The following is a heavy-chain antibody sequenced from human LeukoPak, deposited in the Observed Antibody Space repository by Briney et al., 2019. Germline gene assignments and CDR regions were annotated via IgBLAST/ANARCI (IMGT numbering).Heavy chain of an antibody. V-gene: IGHV3-23*05. J-gene: IGHJ4*02. CDR1: GFNFSSYG. CDR2: TDT. CDR3: ARLGRAYNWFFSDF. D-gene: IGHD5-24*01. Sequence: QPGGSLRLSCVASGFNFSSYGMSWVRQPPGKGLEWVSTTDTHYAESVNGRFTISRDNSKNTLYLQLNNLSVNGTALYYCARLGRAYNWFFSDFWGQGTRVTVSS.